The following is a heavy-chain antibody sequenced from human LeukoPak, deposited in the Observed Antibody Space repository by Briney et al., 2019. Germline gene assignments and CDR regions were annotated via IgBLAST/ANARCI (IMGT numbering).Heavy chain of an antibody. D-gene: IGHD3-10*01. J-gene: IGHJ4*02. CDR2: INEDGSGK. CDR1: GFTFSSYG. V-gene: IGHV3-7*01. Sequence: PGGSLRLSCAASGFTFSSYGMHWVRQAPGKGLEWVADINEDGSGKYYVDSVRGRFTISRDNTKNSLYLQMNSLRAEDTAVYYCARDSFTYGNYWGQGTLVTVSS. CDR3: ARDSFTYGNY.